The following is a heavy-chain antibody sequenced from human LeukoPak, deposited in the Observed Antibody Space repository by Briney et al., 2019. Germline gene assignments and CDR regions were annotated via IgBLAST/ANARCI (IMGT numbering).Heavy chain of an antibody. D-gene: IGHD6-13*01. CDR2: ISWNSGSI. Sequence: GGSLRLSCAASGFTFDDYAMHWVRQAPGKGLEWVSGISWNSGSIGYADSVKGRFTISRDNAKNSLYLQMNSLRAEDTALYYCAKDFYSSSWLGYFDYWGQGTLVTVSS. J-gene: IGHJ4*02. V-gene: IGHV3-9*01. CDR1: GFTFDDYA. CDR3: AKDFYSSSWLGYFDY.